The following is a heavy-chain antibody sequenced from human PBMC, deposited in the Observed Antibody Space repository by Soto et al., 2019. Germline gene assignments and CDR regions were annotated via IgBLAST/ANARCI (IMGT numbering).Heavy chain of an antibody. D-gene: IGHD2-2*01. CDR1: GGTFSSYA. CDR3: ARGAYCSSTSCRGREYYYYGMDV. CDR2: IIPIFGTA. V-gene: IGHV1-69*13. J-gene: IGHJ6*02. Sequence: ASVKVSCKASGGTFSSYAISWVRQAPGQGLEWMGGIIPIFGTANYAQKFQGRVTITADESTSTAYMELSSLRSEDTAVYYCARGAYCSSTSCRGREYYYYGMDVWGQGTTVTVSS.